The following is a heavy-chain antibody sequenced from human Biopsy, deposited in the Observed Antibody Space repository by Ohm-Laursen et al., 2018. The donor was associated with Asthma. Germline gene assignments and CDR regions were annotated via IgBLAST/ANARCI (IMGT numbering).Heavy chain of an antibody. CDR1: GFTFGDYW. Sequence: GQTLSLTCAASGFTFGDYWMSWVRRVPGKGLEWVANIKHDGSEKNHVDSLKGRFTISRDNAKNSVFLHMDSLRPEDTAFYYCAKVRSDWVITESFDYWGQGVLVTVSS. CDR2: IKHDGSEK. D-gene: IGHD3-22*01. J-gene: IGHJ4*02. CDR3: AKVRSDWVITESFDY. V-gene: IGHV3-7*03.